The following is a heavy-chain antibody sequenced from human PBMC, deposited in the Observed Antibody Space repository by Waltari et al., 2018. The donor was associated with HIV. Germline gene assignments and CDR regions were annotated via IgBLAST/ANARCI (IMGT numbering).Heavy chain of an antibody. V-gene: IGHV3-9*01. CDR1: GFTFDDYA. D-gene: IGHD2-2*02. Sequence: EVQLVESGGGLVQPGRSLRLSCAASGFTFDDYAMEWVRQAPGKGLEWVSGINWNGRAIGYADSVKGRFTISRDNAEHALYLQMNSLRVEDTASYYCAKALSGDPYNAMDVWGQGTAVTVSS. CDR2: INWNGRAI. J-gene: IGHJ6*02. CDR3: AKALSGDPYNAMDV.